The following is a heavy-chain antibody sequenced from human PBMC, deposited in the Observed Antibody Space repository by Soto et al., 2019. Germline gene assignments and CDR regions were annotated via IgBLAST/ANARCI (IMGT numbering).Heavy chain of an antibody. V-gene: IGHV4-61*01. CDR1: GGSVSSGSYY. D-gene: IGHD6-19*01. CDR3: AREASIAVAGSYDY. J-gene: IGHJ4*02. Sequence: PSETLSLTCTVSGGSVSSGSYYWSWIRQPPGKGLEWIGYIYYSGSTNYNPSLKSRVTISVDTSKNQFSLKLSSVTAADTAVYFCAREASIAVAGSYDYWGQGTLVTVSS. CDR2: IYYSGST.